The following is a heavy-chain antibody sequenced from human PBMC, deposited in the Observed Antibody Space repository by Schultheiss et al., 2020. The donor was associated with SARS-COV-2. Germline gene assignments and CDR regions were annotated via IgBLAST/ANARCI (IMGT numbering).Heavy chain of an antibody. CDR2: ISAYNGNT. V-gene: IGHV1-18*01. CDR3: ATRSTVVTPGAFDYWYFDL. CDR1: GYTFTSYG. D-gene: IGHD4-23*01. Sequence: ASVKVSCKASGYTFTSYGISWVRQAPGQGLEWMGWISAYNGNTNYAQKFQGRVTMTRDTSISTAYMELSRLRSDDTAVYYCATRSTVVTPGAFDYWYFDLWGRGTLVTVSS. J-gene: IGHJ2*01.